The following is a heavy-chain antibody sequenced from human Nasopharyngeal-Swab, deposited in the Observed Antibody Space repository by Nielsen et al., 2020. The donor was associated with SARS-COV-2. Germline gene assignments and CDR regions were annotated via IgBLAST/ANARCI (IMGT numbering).Heavy chain of an antibody. Sequence: HVTISVDKSINTAYLQWSSLQASDTAMYYCARHVSPWVSWFDPWGQGTLVTVSS. CDR3: ARHVSPWVSWFDP. J-gene: IGHJ5*02. V-gene: IGHV5-51*01. D-gene: IGHD5/OR15-5a*01.